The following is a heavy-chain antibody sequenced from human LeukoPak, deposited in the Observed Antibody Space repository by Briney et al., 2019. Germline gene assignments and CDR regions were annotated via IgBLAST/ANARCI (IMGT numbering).Heavy chain of an antibody. CDR3: ARVRDGDYGYIGFDP. J-gene: IGHJ5*02. D-gene: IGHD4-17*01. CDR2: VYYSGRT. CDR1: GGSFSSGGYY. Sequence: SETLSLTCTVSGGSFSSGGYYWSWIRQHPGKGLEWIGYVYYSGRTYYNPSLKSRVTISVDTSKNQFSLKLSSVTAADTAVYHCARVRDGDYGYIGFDPWGQGTLVTVSS. V-gene: IGHV4-31*03.